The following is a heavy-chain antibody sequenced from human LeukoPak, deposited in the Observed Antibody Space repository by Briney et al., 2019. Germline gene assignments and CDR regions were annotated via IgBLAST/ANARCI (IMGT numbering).Heavy chain of an antibody. CDR1: GFTFSSYA. CDR3: AKAPYYDSSGYHITLFDY. CDR2: ISGSGGST. J-gene: IGHJ4*02. D-gene: IGHD3-22*01. Sequence: PGGSLRLSCAASGFTFSSYAMSCVRQAPGKGLEWVSAISGSGGSTYYADSVKGRFTISRDNSKNTLYLQMNSLRAEDTAVYYCAKAPYYDSSGYHITLFDYWGQGALVTVSS. V-gene: IGHV3-23*01.